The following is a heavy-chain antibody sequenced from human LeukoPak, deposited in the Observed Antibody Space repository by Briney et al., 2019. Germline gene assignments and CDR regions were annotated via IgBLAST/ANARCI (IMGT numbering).Heavy chain of an antibody. D-gene: IGHD3-10*01. CDR1: GYTFTSYY. J-gene: IGHJ6*03. CDR3: ARASSITMVRGVYYYYYYYMDV. CDR2: INPSGGST. V-gene: IGHV1-46*01. Sequence: ASVKVSCKASGYTFTSYYMHWVRQAPGQGLEWMGIINPSGGSTSYAQKFQGRVTMTRDTSTSTVYMELSSLRSEDTAVYYCARASSITMVRGVYYYYYYYMDVWGKGTTVTVSS.